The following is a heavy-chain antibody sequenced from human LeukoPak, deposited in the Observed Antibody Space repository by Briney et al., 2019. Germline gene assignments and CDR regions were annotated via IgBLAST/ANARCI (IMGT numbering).Heavy chain of an antibody. V-gene: IGHV1-18*01. J-gene: IGHJ6*03. CDR3: ARAFSTVVTPSSSYYYYYMDV. Sequence: ASVKVSCKASGYTFTSYGISWVRQAPGQGLEWMGWISAYNGNTNYAQKLQGRVTMTTDTSTSIAYMELRSLRSDDTAVYYCARAFSTVVTPSSSYYYYYMDVWGKGTTVTVSS. CDR1: GYTFTSYG. CDR2: ISAYNGNT. D-gene: IGHD4-23*01.